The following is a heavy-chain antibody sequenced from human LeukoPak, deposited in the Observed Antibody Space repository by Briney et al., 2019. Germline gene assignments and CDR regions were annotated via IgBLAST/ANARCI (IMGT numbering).Heavy chain of an antibody. CDR1: GFTFGDYY. V-gene: IGHV3-11*03. D-gene: IGHD2-2*01. J-gene: IGHJ4*03. CDR3: ATGYRSSTSCFDY. CDR2: ISSSSSYT. Sequence: PGGSLRLSCAASGFTFGDYYMTWIRQAPGKGLEWVSYISSSSSYTNYVDSVKGRFTISRDNTKNSVYLQMNSLRAEDTAVYYCATGYRSSTSCFDYWGQGTLVTVSS.